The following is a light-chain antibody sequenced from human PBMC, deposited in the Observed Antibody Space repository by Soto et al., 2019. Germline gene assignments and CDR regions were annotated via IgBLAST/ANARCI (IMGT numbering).Light chain of an antibody. CDR1: QSVKSN. CDR3: QQYNDWPRT. V-gene: IGKV3-15*01. Sequence: ETVMTQSPGTLSVSPGESATLSCRASQSVKSNLAWYQQKPGQAPRLLIYGASTRATGIPARFSGSGSGTEFTLTISSLQSEDFAVYYCQQYNDWPRTFGQGTKVEIK. CDR2: GAS. J-gene: IGKJ1*01.